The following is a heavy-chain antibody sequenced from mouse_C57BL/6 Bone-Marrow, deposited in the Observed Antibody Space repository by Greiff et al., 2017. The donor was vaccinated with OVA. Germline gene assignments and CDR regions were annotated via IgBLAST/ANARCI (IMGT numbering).Heavy chain of an antibody. V-gene: IGHV1-82*01. D-gene: IGHD2-3*01. CDR2: IYPGDGDT. CDR1: GYAFSSSW. Sequence: VQLQQSGPELVKPGASVKISCKASGYAFSSSWMNWVKQRPGKGLEWIGRIYPGDGDTNYNGKFKGKATLTADKSSSTAYMQLSSLTSEDSAVYFCAREDGSSWFAYWGQGTLVTVSA. CDR3: AREDGSSWFAY. J-gene: IGHJ3*01.